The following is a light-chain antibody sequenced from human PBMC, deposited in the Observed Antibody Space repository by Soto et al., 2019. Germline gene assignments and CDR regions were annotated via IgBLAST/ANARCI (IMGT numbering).Light chain of an antibody. CDR3: QERSNWPPLT. V-gene: IGKV3-11*01. J-gene: IGKJ4*01. CDR1: QGVSSY. Sequence: EMVLTQSPATLSLSPGERATLSCSASQGVSSYLAWYQQKPGQAPRLLIYDASNRATGIPARFSGSGSGTDFTLTISSLESEDFAVYYCQERSNWPPLTVGGGTNVEIK. CDR2: DAS.